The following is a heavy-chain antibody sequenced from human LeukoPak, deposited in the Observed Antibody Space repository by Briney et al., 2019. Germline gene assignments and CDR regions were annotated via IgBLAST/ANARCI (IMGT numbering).Heavy chain of an antibody. J-gene: IGHJ6*03. Sequence: GGSLRLSCAASGVTFSSYAMHWVRQAPGKGLEYVSAISSNGGSTYYANSVKGRFTISRDNARNSLYLQMNSLTAEDTAVYYCARDPYSGAYGNTYYYYMDVWGKGTTVTISS. CDR1: GVTFSSYA. CDR2: ISSNGGST. D-gene: IGHD1-26*01. CDR3: ARDPYSGAYGNTYYYYMDV. V-gene: IGHV3-64*01.